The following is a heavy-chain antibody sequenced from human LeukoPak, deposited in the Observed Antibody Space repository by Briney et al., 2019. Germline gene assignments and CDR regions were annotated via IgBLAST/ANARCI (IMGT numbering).Heavy chain of an antibody. Sequence: SQTLSLTCAISGDSVSTNSVAWNWIRQSPSGGLEWLGNTRYRSKWYSDYAVSVKSRITINPDTSKNQFSLQLNSVTPEDTAVYYCARDSNWGFDYWGQGTLVTVSS. V-gene: IGHV6-1*01. CDR1: GDSVSTNSVA. CDR3: ARDSNWGFDY. CDR2: TRYRSKWYS. D-gene: IGHD7-27*01. J-gene: IGHJ4*02.